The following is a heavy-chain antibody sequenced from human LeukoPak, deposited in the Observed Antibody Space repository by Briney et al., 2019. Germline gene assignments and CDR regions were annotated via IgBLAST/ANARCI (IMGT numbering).Heavy chain of an antibody. CDR2: ISASGDTI. J-gene: IGHJ6*03. CDR1: GFTFSDYY. Sequence: GGSLRLSCAASGFTFSDYYMGWIRQAPGKGLQWVSYISASGDTIYYSDSVKGRFTISRDNAKNSLYLQMNSLRVEDTGIYYCARGPLWFGDDYYYFYMDVWGKGTAVTISS. V-gene: IGHV3-11*01. CDR3: ARGPLWFGDDYYYFYMDV. D-gene: IGHD3-10*01.